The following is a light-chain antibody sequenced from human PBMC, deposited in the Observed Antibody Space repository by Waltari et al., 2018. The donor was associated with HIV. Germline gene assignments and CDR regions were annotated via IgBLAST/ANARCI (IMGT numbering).Light chain of an antibody. CDR3: SSYTSSSTLVV. CDR1: SSDVGGYNS. V-gene: IGLV2-14*01. Sequence: QSALTQPASVSGSPGQSITISCTGTSSDVGGYNSVPWYQQHPGKAPKLMIYEVSNRPSGVSNRFSGSKSGNTASLTKSGLQAEDEADYYCSSYTSSSTLVVFGGGTKLTVL. CDR2: EVS. J-gene: IGLJ2*01.